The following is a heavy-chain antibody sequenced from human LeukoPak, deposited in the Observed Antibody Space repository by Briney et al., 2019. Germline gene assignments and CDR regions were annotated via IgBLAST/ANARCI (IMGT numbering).Heavy chain of an antibody. J-gene: IGHJ4*02. V-gene: IGHV3-33*08. D-gene: IGHD3-22*01. CDR1: GFMFSSNR. CDR2: IWYDGSNK. CDR3: ARVGYDSSGYYPIDY. Sequence: PGGSLRLSCAASGFMFSSNRMSWVRQAPGKGLEWVAVIWYDGSNKYYADSVKGRFTISRDNSKNTLYLQMNSLRAEDTAVYYCARVGYDSSGYYPIDYWGQGILVTVSS.